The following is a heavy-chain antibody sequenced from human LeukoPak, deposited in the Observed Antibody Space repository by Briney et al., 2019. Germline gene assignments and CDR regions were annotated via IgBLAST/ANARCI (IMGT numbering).Heavy chain of an antibody. D-gene: IGHD4-11*01. J-gene: IGHJ6*03. CDR3: ARGSNDYSNYYYYMDV. Sequence: SETLSLTCIVSGGSISIYYWSWIRQPPGKGLEWIGYIHYSGYTKYNPSLKSRVTISVDTSKNQLSLKLSSVTAADTAVYYCARGSNDYSNYYYYMDVWGKGTTVTVSS. V-gene: IGHV4-59*01. CDR1: GGSISIYY. CDR2: IHYSGYT.